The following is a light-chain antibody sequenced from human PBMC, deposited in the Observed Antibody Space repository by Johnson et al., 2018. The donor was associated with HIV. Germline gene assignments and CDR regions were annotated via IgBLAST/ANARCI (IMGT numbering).Light chain of an antibody. CDR1: SSNIGNNY. V-gene: IGLV1-51*02. Sequence: QSALTQPPSVSAAPGQKVTISCSGSSSNIGNNYVSWYQQLPGTAPKLLIYENTKRPSGIPDRFSGSKSGTSATLAITGLQPGDEADYYCGTWDSSLSAGGVFGTGTKVTVL. J-gene: IGLJ1*01. CDR3: GTWDSSLSAGGV. CDR2: ENT.